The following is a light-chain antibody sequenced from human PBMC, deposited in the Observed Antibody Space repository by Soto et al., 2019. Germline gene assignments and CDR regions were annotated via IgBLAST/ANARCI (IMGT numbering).Light chain of an antibody. CDR3: SSYTSNDVV. CDR2: DVA. CDR1: SSDVGGYKY. Sequence: QSALTQPASVSGSPGQSVTISCTGTSSDVGGYKYVSWYQQHPHRAPKLIIYDVANRPSGVSNRFSGSKSGDTASLTISGLQADDEANYYCSSYTSNDVVFGGGTQLTVL. V-gene: IGLV2-14*03. J-gene: IGLJ2*01.